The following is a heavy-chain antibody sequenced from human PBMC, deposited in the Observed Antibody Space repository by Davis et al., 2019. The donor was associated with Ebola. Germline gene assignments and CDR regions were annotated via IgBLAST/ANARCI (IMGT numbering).Heavy chain of an antibody. D-gene: IGHD6-6*01. CDR1: GGTFSSYA. CDR2: IIPIFGTA. V-gene: IGHV1-69*06. CDR3: ARDLGAGSSLFSDY. Sequence: SVKVSCKASGGTFSSYAISWVRQAPGQGLEWMGGIIPIFGTANYAQKFQSRVTITADKSTSTAYMELSSLRSEDTAVYYCARDLGAGSSLFSDYWGQGTLVTVSS. J-gene: IGHJ4*02.